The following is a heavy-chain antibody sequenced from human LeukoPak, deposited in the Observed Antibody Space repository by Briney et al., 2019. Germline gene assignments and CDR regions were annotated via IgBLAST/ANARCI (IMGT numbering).Heavy chain of an antibody. CDR2: ISYDGSNK. CDR3: AKDRGSSGRNYFDQ. V-gene: IGHV3-30*18. CDR1: GFTLSSYG. J-gene: IGHJ4*02. Sequence: GGSLRLSCAASGFTLSSYGMHWVRQTPGKGLEWVAVISYDGSNKDYADSVKGRFTISRDNSKNTLYLQMRSLRVEDTGVYYCAKDRGSSGRNYFDQWGQGTLVTVSS. D-gene: IGHD6-19*01.